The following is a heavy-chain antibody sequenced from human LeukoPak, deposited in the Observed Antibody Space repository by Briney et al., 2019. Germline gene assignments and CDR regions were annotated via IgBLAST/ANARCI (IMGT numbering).Heavy chain of an antibody. Sequence: GGSLRLSCTASGFTFSDYAMSWVRQAPGKGLEWVGFIRNKANGGTADYAASVKGRFTISRDDSRTIAYLQMNSLKTEDTAVYYCSRAYSTGWLGINDYWGQGALVTVSS. CDR2: IRNKANGGTA. J-gene: IGHJ4*02. CDR3: SRAYSTGWLGINDY. D-gene: IGHD6-19*01. V-gene: IGHV3-49*04. CDR1: GFTFSDYA.